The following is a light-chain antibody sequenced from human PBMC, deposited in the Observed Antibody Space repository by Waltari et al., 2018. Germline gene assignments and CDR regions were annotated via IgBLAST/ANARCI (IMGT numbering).Light chain of an antibody. CDR1: QSIADW. CDR3: QQYASYPYT. CDR2: KAS. J-gene: IGKJ2*01. Sequence: DIQLTQSPSTLSASVGDRVTFTCRASQSIADWLAWYQQKPGKAPKPLIYKASSVDMGVPSRFSGSGSGTEFTLTISSLQPDDFATYHCQQYASYPYTFGQGTKLEIK. V-gene: IGKV1-5*03.